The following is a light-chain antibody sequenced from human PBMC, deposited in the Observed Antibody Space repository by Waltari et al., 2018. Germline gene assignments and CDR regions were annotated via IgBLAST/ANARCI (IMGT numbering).Light chain of an antibody. CDR3: SSYTNSGNVV. CDR1: SSDIGRYNY. J-gene: IGLJ2*01. Sequence: QSALTQPASVSGSPGQAITISCTGTSSDIGRYNYVSWYQQHPGKAPKLVISEVSNRPSGVSNRFAGAKSGNTSSLTISGLQAEDGAHYYCSSYTNSGNVVFGGGTKLTVL. CDR2: EVS. V-gene: IGLV2-14*01.